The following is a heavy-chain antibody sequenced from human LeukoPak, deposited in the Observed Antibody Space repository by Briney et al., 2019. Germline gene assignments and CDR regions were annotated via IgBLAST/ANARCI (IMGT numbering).Heavy chain of an antibody. CDR3: ARDMFDP. V-gene: IGHV3-33*01. Sequence: XVXXAXXKGLEWVAVIWYDGSNKYYADSVKGRFTISRDNSKNTLYLQMNSLRAEDTAVYYCARDMFDPWGQGTLVTVSS. J-gene: IGHJ5*02. CDR2: IWYDGSNK.